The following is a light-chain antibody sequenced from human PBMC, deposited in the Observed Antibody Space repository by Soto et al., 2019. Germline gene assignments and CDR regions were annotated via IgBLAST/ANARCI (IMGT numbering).Light chain of an antibody. V-gene: IGKV3-11*01. Sequence: EIVLTQSPGTLSLSPGERATLSCRASQSVDSYLAWYQQKPGQAPRLLIYDASSRATGIPARFSGSGSGTDFTLTISSLEPEDFAVYYCQHRKNWPLTFGGGTKVDIK. CDR1: QSVDSY. CDR3: QHRKNWPLT. CDR2: DAS. J-gene: IGKJ4*01.